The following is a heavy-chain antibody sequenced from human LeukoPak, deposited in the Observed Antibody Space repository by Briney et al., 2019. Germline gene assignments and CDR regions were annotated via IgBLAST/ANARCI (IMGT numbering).Heavy chain of an antibody. D-gene: IGHD5-18*01. CDR3: ARAWIQLWPPYYYGMDV. CDR1: GYTFIGYY. Sequence: ASVKVSCKASGYTFIGYYMHWVRQAPGQGLEWMGWINPNSGGTNYAQKFQGRVTMTRDTSISTAYMELSRLRSDDTAVYYCARAWIQLWPPYYYGMDVWGQGTTVTVSS. V-gene: IGHV1-2*02. CDR2: INPNSGGT. J-gene: IGHJ6*02.